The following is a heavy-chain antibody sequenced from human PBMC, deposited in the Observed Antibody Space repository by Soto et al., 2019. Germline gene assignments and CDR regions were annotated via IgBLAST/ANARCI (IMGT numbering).Heavy chain of an antibody. D-gene: IGHD7-27*01. J-gene: IGHJ4*02. CDR1: GYTFTSYG. Sequence: QVQLVQSGAEVKKPGASVKVSCKASGYTFTSYGLSWVRQAPGQGLEWMGWINANNGNTKYAQKLQGRVTMTTDTSTTTAYMELRSLRSEDTAVYYCARDLNLGLGDYWGQGTLVTVSS. CDR2: INANNGNT. V-gene: IGHV1-18*01. CDR3: ARDLNLGLGDY.